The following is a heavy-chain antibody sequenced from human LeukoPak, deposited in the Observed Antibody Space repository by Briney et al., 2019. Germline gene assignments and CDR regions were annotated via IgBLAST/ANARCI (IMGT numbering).Heavy chain of an antibody. CDR2: ISAYNGNT. J-gene: IGHJ4*02. Sequence: ASVKVSCEASGYTFTSYGISWVRQAPGQGLEWMGWISAYNGNTKYAQKFQGRVTMTTDTSTTTAYMELRNLRSDDTAVYYCATPHELYGDLDYWGQGTLVTVSS. CDR3: ATPHELYGDLDY. V-gene: IGHV1-18*01. D-gene: IGHD4-17*01. CDR1: GYTFTSYG.